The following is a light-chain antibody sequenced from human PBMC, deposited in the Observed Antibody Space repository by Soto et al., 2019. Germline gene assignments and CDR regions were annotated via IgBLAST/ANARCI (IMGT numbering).Light chain of an antibody. CDR3: QQYGGSAT. CDR2: DAF. CDR1: QSVASSH. J-gene: IGKJ1*01. V-gene: IGKV3-20*01. Sequence: EIVLTQSPGTLSLSTGERATLSCRASQSVASSHLAWYQQKPGRAPRLLIYDAFNRATGIPDRFSGSGSGTDFTLTISRLEPEDFAVYYCQQYGGSATFGQGTKV.